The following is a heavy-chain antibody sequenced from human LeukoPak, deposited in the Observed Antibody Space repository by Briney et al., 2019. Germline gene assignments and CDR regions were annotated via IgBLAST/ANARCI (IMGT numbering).Heavy chain of an antibody. CDR1: GYTFTGYY. CDR3: ARDRGEGRPRILDY. J-gene: IGHJ4*02. V-gene: IGHV1-18*04. CDR2: ISAYNGNT. D-gene: IGHD3-10*01. Sequence: ASVKVSCKASGYTFTGYYMHWVRQAPGQGLEWMGWISAYNGNTNYAQKLQGRVTMTTDTSTSTAYMELRSLRSDDTAVYYCARDRGEGRPRILDYWGQGTLVTVSS.